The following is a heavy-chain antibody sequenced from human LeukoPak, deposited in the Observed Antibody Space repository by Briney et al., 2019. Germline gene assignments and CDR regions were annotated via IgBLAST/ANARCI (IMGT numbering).Heavy chain of an antibody. D-gene: IGHD5-18*01. J-gene: IGHJ6*03. Sequence: GGSLTLSCVASGFTFSEYYMNWVRQAPGKGLEWLSFISHSGSTKYYADSVKGRFTISRDNARNSLDLQMNSLRAEDTAVYFCVRGFTSMFTYYYYVDVWGKGTTVTVSS. V-gene: IGHV3-11*04. CDR3: VRGFTSMFTYYYYVDV. CDR2: ISHSGSTK. CDR1: GFTFSEYY.